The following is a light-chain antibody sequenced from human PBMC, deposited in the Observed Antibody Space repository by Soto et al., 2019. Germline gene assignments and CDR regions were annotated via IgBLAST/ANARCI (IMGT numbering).Light chain of an antibody. CDR3: SSYTSSSTLVV. CDR2: EVS. CDR1: SSDVGGYNY. J-gene: IGLJ2*01. V-gene: IGLV2-14*01. Sequence: QSALTQPASVSGSPGQSITISCTGTSSDVGGYNYVSWYQQHPGKAPKLMIYEVSNRPSGVSNRFSGSKSGNTASLTISGLPAEDEADYYCSSYTSSSTLVVFGRGTKLIVL.